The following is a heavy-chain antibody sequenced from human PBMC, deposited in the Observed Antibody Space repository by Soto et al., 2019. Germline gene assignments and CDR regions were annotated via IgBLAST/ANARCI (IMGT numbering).Heavy chain of an antibody. D-gene: IGHD2-8*01. Sequence: VGSLRLSCAASGFTFRTYAMSWVRQAPGKGLEWVAGIVGNGDEYYADTVRGRFTISRDNSNNILYLQMYSLRAEDTAVYYCAKDHQPDGLWPFDSWGQGTQVTVSS. V-gene: IGHV3-23*01. J-gene: IGHJ4*02. CDR2: IVGNGDE. CDR1: GFTFRTYA. CDR3: AKDHQPDGLWPFDS.